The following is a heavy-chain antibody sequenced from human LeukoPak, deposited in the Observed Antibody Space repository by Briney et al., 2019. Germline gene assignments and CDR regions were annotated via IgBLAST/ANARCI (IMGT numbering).Heavy chain of an antibody. CDR2: IYYSGST. J-gene: IGHJ4*02. Sequence: PSETLSLTCTVSGGSISSSSYYWGWIRQPPGKGLEWIGSIYYSGSTYYNPSLKSRVTISVGTSKNQFSLKLSSVTAADTAVYYCARYFYLIGYFDYWGQGTLVTVSS. V-gene: IGHV4-39*01. CDR1: GGSISSSSYY. CDR3: ARYFYLIGYFDY. D-gene: IGHD2-15*01.